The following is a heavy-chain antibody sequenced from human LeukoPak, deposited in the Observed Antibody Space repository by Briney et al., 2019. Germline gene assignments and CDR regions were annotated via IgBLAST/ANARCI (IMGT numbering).Heavy chain of an antibody. J-gene: IGHJ3*01. CDR2: VNPDCGGI. D-gene: IGHD3-22*01. Sequence: GASVKVSCKASGYTFTDNYIHWVRQAPGQGLEWMGRVNPDCGGINYAQKFQGRVTMTRDTSINTAFVELRRLRSDDTATYYCARAQNYHDRSGYSDDTFDVWGHGTMITVSS. V-gene: IGHV1-2*06. CDR3: ARAQNYHDRSGYSDDTFDV. CDR1: GYTFTDNY.